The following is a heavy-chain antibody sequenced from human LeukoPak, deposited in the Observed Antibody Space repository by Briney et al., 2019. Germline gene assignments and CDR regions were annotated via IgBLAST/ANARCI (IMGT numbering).Heavy chain of an antibody. CDR1: GYTFTSYY. CDR3: ASGATVTNWFDP. CDR2: INPSGGST. D-gene: IGHD4-17*01. V-gene: IGHV1-46*01. Sequence: ASVKVSCKASGYTFTSYYMHWVRQAPGQGLEWMGIINPSGGSTSYAQKFQGRVTITADESTSTAYMELSSLRSEDTAVYYCASGATVTNWFDPWGQGTLVTVSS. J-gene: IGHJ5*02.